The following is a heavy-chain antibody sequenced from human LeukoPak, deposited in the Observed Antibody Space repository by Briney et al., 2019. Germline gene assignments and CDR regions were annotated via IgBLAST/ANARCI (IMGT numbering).Heavy chain of an antibody. D-gene: IGHD5-18*01. CDR1: GYSISSGYY. CDR3: ASGYSYGYGYFDY. CDR2: IYHSGST. V-gene: IGHV4-38-2*02. Sequence: SETLSLTCTVSGYSISSGYYWDWIRQPPGKGLEWIGSIYHSGSTYYNPSLKSRVTISVDTSKNQFSLKLSSVTAADTAVYYCASGYSYGYGYFDYWGQGTLVTVSS. J-gene: IGHJ4*02.